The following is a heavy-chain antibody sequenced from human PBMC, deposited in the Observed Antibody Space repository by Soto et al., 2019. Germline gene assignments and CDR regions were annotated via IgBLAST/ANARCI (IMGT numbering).Heavy chain of an antibody. D-gene: IGHD3-3*01. V-gene: IGHV4-34*01. J-gene: IGHJ6*02. Sequence: PSETLSLTCAVYGGSFIVYYWSWIRQTPGKGLERIGEVNHSVSTNYNPSLKSRVTISVDTSKNQFSLKLSSVTAADTAVYYCARGPLRRGFWSGYLEFYYYGMDVWGQGNTVTVSS. CDR3: ARGPLRRGFWSGYLEFYYYGMDV. CDR2: VNHSVST. CDR1: GGSFIVYY.